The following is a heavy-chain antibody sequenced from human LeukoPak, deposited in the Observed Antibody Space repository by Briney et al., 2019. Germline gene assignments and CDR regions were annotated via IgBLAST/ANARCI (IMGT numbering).Heavy chain of an antibody. D-gene: IGHD5-18*01. V-gene: IGHV4-34*01. J-gene: IGHJ4*02. CDR3: ARLSRGYSYGYTYGY. CDR2: INHSGST. CDR1: GGSFSGYY. Sequence: SETLSLTCAVYGGSFSGYYWSWIRQPPGKGLEWIGEINHSGSTNYNPSLKSRVTISLDTSKNQFSLKLSSVTAADTAVYYCARLSRGYSYGYTYGYWGQGTLVTVSS.